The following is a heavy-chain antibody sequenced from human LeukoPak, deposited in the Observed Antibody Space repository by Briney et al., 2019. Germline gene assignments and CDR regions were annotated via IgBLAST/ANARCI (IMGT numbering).Heavy chain of an antibody. V-gene: IGHV3-30*18. CDR1: GFTFSSYG. CDR2: ISYDGSNK. D-gene: IGHD2-15*01. CDR3: AKNRRVEATPVDY. J-gene: IGHJ4*02. Sequence: PGRSLRLSCAASGFTFSSYGMHWVRQAPGKGLEWVAVISYDGSNKYYADSVKGRFTISRDNSENTLFLQMNSLKAEDTAIYYCAKNRRVEATPVDYWGQGTLVTVSS.